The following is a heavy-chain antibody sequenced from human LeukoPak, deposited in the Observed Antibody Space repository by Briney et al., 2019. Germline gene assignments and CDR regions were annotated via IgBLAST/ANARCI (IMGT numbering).Heavy chain of an antibody. J-gene: IGHJ4*02. Sequence: GGSLRLSCAASGFTFSSYSMNWVRQAPGKGLEWVSSISSSSSYIYYADSVKGRFTISRDNAKKSLYLQMNSLRAEDTAVYYCARDQEDYFDYWGQGTLVTVSS. CDR1: GFTFSSYS. D-gene: IGHD2-15*01. V-gene: IGHV3-21*01. CDR2: ISSSSSYI. CDR3: ARDQEDYFDY.